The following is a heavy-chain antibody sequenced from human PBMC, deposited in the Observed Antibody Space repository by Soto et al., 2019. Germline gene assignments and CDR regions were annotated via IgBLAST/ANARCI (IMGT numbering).Heavy chain of an antibody. D-gene: IGHD2-2*01. J-gene: IGHJ4*02. CDR2: ISWNSGII. V-gene: IGHV3-9*01. CDR3: AKASALSSSPDF. CDR1: GFTFDDYA. Sequence: DVQLVESGGGLVQPGRSLRLSCAASGFTFDDYAMHWVRQAPGKGLEWVSGISWNSGIIAYADSVKGRFTISRDNANNSLYLQINTLRAEDTALYYGAKASALSSSPDFWGQGTLVTLSS.